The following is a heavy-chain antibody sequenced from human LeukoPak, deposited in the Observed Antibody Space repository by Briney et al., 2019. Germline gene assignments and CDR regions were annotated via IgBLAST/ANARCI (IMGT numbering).Heavy chain of an antibody. Sequence: GESLKISCQGSGYSFTDYWSGWVRQMPGKDLEWMAVIYPGDSRTRYNPSFQGQVTISADKSINTAYLEWNSLKASDTALYYCACRMFASNWFQPWGQGTLVTVSS. CDR2: IYPGDSRT. V-gene: IGHV5-51*01. D-gene: IGHD3-10*02. J-gene: IGHJ5*02. CDR3: ACRMFASNWFQP. CDR1: GYSFTDYW.